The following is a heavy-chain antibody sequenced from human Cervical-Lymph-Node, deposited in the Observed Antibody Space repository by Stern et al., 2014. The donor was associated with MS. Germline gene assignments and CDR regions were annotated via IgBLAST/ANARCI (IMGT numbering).Heavy chain of an antibody. Sequence: QLQLQESGPGLVKPSETLSLTCTVSGGSISSSSYYWGWIRQPPGKGLEWIGSIYYSGSTYYNPSLKSRVTISVDTYKNQFSLKLSSVTAADTAVYYCARRALTYYYDSSGPGFDPWGQGTLVTVSS. J-gene: IGHJ5*02. CDR2: IYYSGST. D-gene: IGHD3-22*01. CDR3: ARRALTYYYDSSGPGFDP. CDR1: GGSISSSSYY. V-gene: IGHV4-39*01.